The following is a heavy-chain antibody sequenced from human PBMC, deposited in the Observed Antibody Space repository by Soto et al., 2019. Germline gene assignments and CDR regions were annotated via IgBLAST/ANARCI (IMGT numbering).Heavy chain of an antibody. CDR1: GGSISSSY. J-gene: IGHJ6*03. CDR2: IYYNGGT. CDR3: ARLPTNSYYSYMDV. Sequence: SETLSLTCTVSGGSISSSYWSWIRQPPGKGLEWIGYIYYNGGTNYTPSLKSRVTMSVDTFKNQFSLKLSSVTAADTAVYFCARLPTNSYYSYMDVWGRGTTVTVSS. V-gene: IGHV4-59*08.